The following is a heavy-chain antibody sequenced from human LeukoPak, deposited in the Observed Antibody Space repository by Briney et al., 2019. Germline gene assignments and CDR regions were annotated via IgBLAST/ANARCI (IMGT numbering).Heavy chain of an antibody. D-gene: IGHD3-16*01. J-gene: IGHJ4*02. Sequence: GGSLRLSCAASGFTFSRYWVHWVRQAPGKGLMWVSRISPDGSTTLYADSVKGRFTISRDNAKNTLYLQMNSLGAEDTAVYYCARDKGGGKSSFDYWGQGTLVTVSS. V-gene: IGHV3-74*03. CDR2: ISPDGSTT. CDR3: ARDKGGGKSSFDY. CDR1: GFTFSRYW.